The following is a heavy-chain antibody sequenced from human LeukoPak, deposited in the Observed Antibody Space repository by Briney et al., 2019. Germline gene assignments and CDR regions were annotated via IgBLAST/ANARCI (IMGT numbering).Heavy chain of an antibody. CDR3: AKGQPHDYGDPVGP. Sequence: GGSLRLSCAASGFTFSSYGMHWVRQAPGKGLEWVAVISYDGSNKYYADSVKGRFTISRDNSKNTLYLQMNSLRAEDTAVYYCAKGQPHDYGDPVGPWGQGTLVTVSS. V-gene: IGHV3-30*18. J-gene: IGHJ5*02. CDR2: ISYDGSNK. CDR1: GFTFSSYG. D-gene: IGHD4-17*01.